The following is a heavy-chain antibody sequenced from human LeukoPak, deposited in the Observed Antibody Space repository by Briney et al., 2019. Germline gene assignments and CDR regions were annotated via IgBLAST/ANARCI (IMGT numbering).Heavy chain of an antibody. CDR3: ARGQFWSGYSI. D-gene: IGHD3-3*02. V-gene: IGHV4-34*01. J-gene: IGHJ4*02. CDR2: INHGRST. CDR1: GGSLSGYY. Sequence: SETLSLTCAVSGGSLSGYYWSCIRQPPGEGLEWIGEINHGRSTNYNPSLRSRVTMSVDTSKNQFSLKLSSVTAADTAIYYCARGQFWSGYSIWGQGTLVTVSS.